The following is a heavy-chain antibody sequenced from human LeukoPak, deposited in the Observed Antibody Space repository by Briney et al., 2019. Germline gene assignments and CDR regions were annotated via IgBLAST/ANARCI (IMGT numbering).Heavy chain of an antibody. V-gene: IGHV4-31*03. CDR2: IYYSGST. J-gene: IGHJ4*02. CDR3: ARGAETYYYDSSGYGY. D-gene: IGHD3-22*01. CDR1: GGSISSGGYY. Sequence: PSQTLSLTCTVSGGSISSGGYYWSWIRQHPGKGLEWIGYIYYSGSTHYNPSLKSRVTISVDTSKNQFSLKLSSVTAADTAVYYCARGAETYYYDSSGYGYWGQGTLVTVSS.